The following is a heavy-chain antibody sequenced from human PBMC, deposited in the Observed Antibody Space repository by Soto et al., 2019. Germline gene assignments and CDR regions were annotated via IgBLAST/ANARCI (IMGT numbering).Heavy chain of an antibody. V-gene: IGHV4-30-4*01. D-gene: IGHD5-18*01. CDR2: ISYSGTT. CDR3: ARGRGYSYGLDP. CDR1: GDSISSNNNY. Sequence: SETLSLTCTFSGDSISSNNNYWSWIRQPPGEGLEWIGFISYSGTTSYGPSLKSRVAISLDTSKNQFSLSLSSVTAADTAVYYCARGRGYSYGLDPWGQGTLVTVSS. J-gene: IGHJ5*02.